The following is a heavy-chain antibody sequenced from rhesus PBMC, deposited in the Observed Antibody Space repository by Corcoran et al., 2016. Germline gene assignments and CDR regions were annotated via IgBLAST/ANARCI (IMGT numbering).Heavy chain of an antibody. D-gene: IGHD3-9*01. V-gene: IGHV4S10*01. CDR3: ARDENSEEGDSLDV. Sequence: QVQLQESGPGVVKPSETLSLTCAVSGGSISDIYRSNWILQPPGKGLEWIGYIYGSSRSTNYNPSLKSRVTISKDTSKNQFSLKLSSVTAADTAVYYWARDENSEEGDSLDVWGRGVLVTVSS. CDR2: IYGSSRST. J-gene: IGHJ5-2*02. CDR1: GGSISDIYR.